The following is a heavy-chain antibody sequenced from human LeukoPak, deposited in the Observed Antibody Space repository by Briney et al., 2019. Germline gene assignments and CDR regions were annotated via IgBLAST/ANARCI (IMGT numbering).Heavy chain of an antibody. CDR3: ALLLWFGELLETGNWFDP. D-gene: IGHD3-10*01. CDR2: INPNSGGT. J-gene: IGHJ5*02. Sequence: ASVKVSCKASGYTFTGYYMHWVRQAPGQGLEWMGWINPNSGGTNYAQKFQGRVTMTRDTSISTAYMELSRLRSDDTAVYYCALLLWFGELLETGNWFDPWGQGTLVTVSS. CDR1: GYTFTGYY. V-gene: IGHV1-2*02.